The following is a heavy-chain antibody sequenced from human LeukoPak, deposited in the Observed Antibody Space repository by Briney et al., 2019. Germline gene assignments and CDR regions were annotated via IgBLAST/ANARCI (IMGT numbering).Heavy chain of an antibody. Sequence: PGGSLRLSCAVSGFTFSSYAMHWVRQAPGKGLEWVAVISYDGSNKYYADSVKGRFTISRDNSKNTLFLQMNGLRAEDTAVYYCAKDRVIRGVGGVYFDCWGQGTLVTVSS. V-gene: IGHV3-30-3*01. J-gene: IGHJ4*02. CDR3: AKDRVIRGVGGVYFDC. D-gene: IGHD3-10*01. CDR2: ISYDGSNK. CDR1: GFTFSSYA.